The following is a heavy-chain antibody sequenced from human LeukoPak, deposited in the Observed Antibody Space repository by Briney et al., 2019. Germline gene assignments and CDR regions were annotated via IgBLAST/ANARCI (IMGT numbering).Heavy chain of an antibody. V-gene: IGHV1-46*01. CDR2: INLIGGST. J-gene: IGHJ4*02. CDR1: GYTFTSYY. D-gene: IGHD6-19*01. CDR3: ARESDIAVAGTGFDY. Sequence: ASVKVSCKASGYTFTSYYMQWVRQAPGRGLEWMGIINLIGGSTRYAQKFQGRVTMTRDTSTSTVYMELSSLRSEDTAVYYCARESDIAVAGTGFDYWGQGTLVTVSS.